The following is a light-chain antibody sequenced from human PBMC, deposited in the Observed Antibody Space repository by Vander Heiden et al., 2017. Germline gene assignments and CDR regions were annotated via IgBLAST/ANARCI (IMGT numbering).Light chain of an antibody. Sequence: DIQMTQSPSSLYASVGDRVTITCRASQSISNYLNWYQQKPGKAPKLLIYAASSLQSGVPSRFSGSGSGTDFTLTISSLHPEDFATYYCQQSYSTPLTFGGGTKVEIK. CDR2: AAS. CDR1: QSISNY. J-gene: IGKJ4*01. CDR3: QQSYSTPLT. V-gene: IGKV1-39*01.